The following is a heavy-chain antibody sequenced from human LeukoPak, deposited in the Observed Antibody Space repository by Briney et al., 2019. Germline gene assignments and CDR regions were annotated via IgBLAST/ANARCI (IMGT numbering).Heavy chain of an antibody. J-gene: IGHJ4*02. CDR1: GYTFTGYY. D-gene: IGHD3-9*01. Sequence: ASVKVSCKASGYTFTGYYMHWVRQAPGQGLEWMGWINPNSGGTNYAQKFQGRVTMTRDTAISTANMELSRLRSDDTAVYYCARVDDILTGYYDYWGQGTLVTVSS. CDR2: INPNSGGT. CDR3: ARVDDILTGYYDY. V-gene: IGHV1-2*02.